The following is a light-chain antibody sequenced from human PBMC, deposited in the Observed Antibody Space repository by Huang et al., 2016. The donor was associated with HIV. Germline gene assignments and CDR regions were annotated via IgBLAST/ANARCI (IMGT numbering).Light chain of an antibody. V-gene: IGKV4-1*01. CDR1: QSVLYSSNNKNY. Sequence: IVMTQSPDSLAVSLGERATINCKSSQSVLYSSNNKNYLAWYQQKPGQPPKLLIYLAATRESGVPDRFSGSGSGTDFTLTISSLQAEDVAFYYCQQYYITPWTFGQGTKVEIK. CDR2: LAA. CDR3: QQYYITPWT. J-gene: IGKJ1*01.